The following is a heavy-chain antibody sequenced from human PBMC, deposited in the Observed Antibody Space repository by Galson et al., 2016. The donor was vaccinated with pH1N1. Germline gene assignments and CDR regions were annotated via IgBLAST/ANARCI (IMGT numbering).Heavy chain of an antibody. V-gene: IGHV5-51*03. CDR2: VNPGGSTI. CDR1: GSRFTSYW. J-gene: IGHJ3*02. Sequence: QSGAEVKKPGESLRISCKASGSRFTSYWIAWVRQVPGKGLEWVGVVNPGGSTIRYGPPFQGQVTISSDKSINTAYLQWISLKDSDTATYYCAREYDFGDYRGDAFDIWGQGTVVIVSS. CDR3: AREYDFGDYRGDAFDI. D-gene: IGHD4-17*01.